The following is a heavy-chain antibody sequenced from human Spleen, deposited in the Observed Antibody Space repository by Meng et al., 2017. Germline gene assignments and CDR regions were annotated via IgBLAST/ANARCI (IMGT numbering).Heavy chain of an antibody. CDR2: IDPNSGVT. Sequence: QVQVVQSGAEVKKPGASVKVSCTPSGYTFTAYYIHWVRQAPGQGLDWMGRIDPNSGVTEYAQKFQGRVTVTGDTSISTAYMELSRLRSDDTAIYYCVRDEDISAAGKLFGDYWGQGTLVTVPQ. CDR3: VRDEDISAAGKLFGDY. CDR1: GYTFTAYY. J-gene: IGHJ4*02. V-gene: IGHV1-2*06. D-gene: IGHD6-13*01.